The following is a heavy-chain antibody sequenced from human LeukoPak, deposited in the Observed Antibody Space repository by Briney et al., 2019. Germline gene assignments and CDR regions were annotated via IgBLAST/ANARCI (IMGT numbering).Heavy chain of an antibody. CDR2: INHSGST. D-gene: IGHD5-18*01. Sequence: PSETLSLTCAVYGGSFSGYYWSWIRQPPGKGLEWIGEINHSGSTNYNPSLKSRVTISVDTSKNQFSLKLSSVTAADTAVYYCARAPHVDTAMVDAFDIWGQGTMVTVSS. V-gene: IGHV4-34*01. CDR1: GGSFSGYY. J-gene: IGHJ3*02. CDR3: ARAPHVDTAMVDAFDI.